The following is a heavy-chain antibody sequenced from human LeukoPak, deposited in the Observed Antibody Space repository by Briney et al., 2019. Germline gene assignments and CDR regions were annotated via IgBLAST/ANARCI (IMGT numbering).Heavy chain of an antibody. J-gene: IGHJ4*02. CDR1: GFTFSNAW. V-gene: IGHV3-15*01. Sequence: PGGSLRLSCAASGFTFSNAWMSWVRQAPGKGLEWVGRIKSKTDGGTTDYAAPVKGRFTISRDDSKNTLYLQMNSLKTEDTAVYYCTTAKDYYDSSGYYVYWGQGTLVTVSS. CDR3: TTAKDYYDSSGYYVY. D-gene: IGHD3-22*01. CDR2: IKSKTDGGTT.